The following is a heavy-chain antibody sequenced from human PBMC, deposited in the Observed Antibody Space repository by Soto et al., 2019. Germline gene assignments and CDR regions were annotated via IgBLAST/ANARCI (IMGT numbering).Heavy chain of an antibody. J-gene: IGHJ4*02. Sequence: PSETLSLTCAVSGGSISTSNWWSWVRQPPGKGLEWIGDVYRSGSTNYNPSLKTRVTISVDKSKNQFSLKLTSVTAADTAVYYCARVYSGSYSDYWGQGTLVTVSS. D-gene: IGHD1-26*01. CDR2: VYRSGST. V-gene: IGHV4-4*02. CDR1: GGSISTSNW. CDR3: ARVYSGSYSDY.